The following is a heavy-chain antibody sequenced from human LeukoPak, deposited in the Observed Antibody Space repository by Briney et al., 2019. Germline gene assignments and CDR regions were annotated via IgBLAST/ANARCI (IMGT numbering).Heavy chain of an antibody. CDR1: GFTFSSYW. Sequence: GALRPSCAASGFTFSSYWMHWGRQTPGKGLVWVSRINGDGRSANYADSVKGRFTISRDNDKNTLYLQMSSLRAEDTAMYYCASWGLSISSGPQWGQGTRVTVSS. D-gene: IGHD6-6*01. CDR3: ASWGLSISSGPQ. J-gene: IGHJ4*02. V-gene: IGHV3-74*01. CDR2: INGDGRSA.